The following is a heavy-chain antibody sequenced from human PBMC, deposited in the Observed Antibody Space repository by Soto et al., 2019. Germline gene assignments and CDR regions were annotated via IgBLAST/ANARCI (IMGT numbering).Heavy chain of an antibody. V-gene: IGHV4-38-2*02. J-gene: IGHJ5*02. Sequence: PSETLSLTCAVSGYSISSGYYWGWIRQPPGRGLEWIGSIYHSGSTYYNPSLKSRVTISVETAKNQFSLKLSSVTAADSAVYYCARDGLSNSSSWYNWFDPWGQGTLVTVSS. CDR2: IYHSGST. CDR3: ARDGLSNSSSWYNWFDP. D-gene: IGHD6-13*01. CDR1: GYSISSGYY.